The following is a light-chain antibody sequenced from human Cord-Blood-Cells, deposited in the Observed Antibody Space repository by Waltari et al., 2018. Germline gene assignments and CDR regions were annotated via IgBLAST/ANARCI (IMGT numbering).Light chain of an antibody. CDR2: DAS. V-gene: IGKV1-5*01. CDR3: QQYNSYWT. CDR1: QSISSW. J-gene: IGKJ1*01. Sequence: DIQMTQSPSTLSASVGDRVTITCRASQSISSWLAWYQQKPGKAPKLLIYDASSLESGVPSRCSGSGSWTEFTLTISSLQPDDFATYYCQQYNSYWTFGQGTKVEIK.